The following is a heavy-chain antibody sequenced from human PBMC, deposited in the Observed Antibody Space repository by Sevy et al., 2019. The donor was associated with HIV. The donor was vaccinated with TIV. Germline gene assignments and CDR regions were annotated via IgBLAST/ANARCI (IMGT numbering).Heavy chain of an antibody. J-gene: IGHJ4*02. CDR2: ISGSGGGT. CDR3: AKHLSVSTFFGFDY. D-gene: IGHD3-10*01. V-gene: IGHV3-23*01. CDR1: GFTFSSYA. Sequence: GGSLRLSCAASGFTFSSYAMSWVRQAPGKGLEWVSAISGSGGGTYYANSVKGRFTSSRDKSKNTLYLQMNSLRAEYTAVSYCAKHLSVSTFFGFDYGGQGTLVTVSS.